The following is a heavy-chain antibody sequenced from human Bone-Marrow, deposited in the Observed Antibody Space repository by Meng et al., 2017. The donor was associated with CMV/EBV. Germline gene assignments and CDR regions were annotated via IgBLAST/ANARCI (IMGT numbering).Heavy chain of an antibody. V-gene: IGHV1-2*02. CDR3: ARDVQSGAAGY. CDR2: INPKSGGT. CDR1: GYTFTDFW. J-gene: IGHJ4*02. D-gene: IGHD3-10*01. Sequence: FCKPSGYTFTDFWIHWVRQAPGQGPEWMGWINPKSGGTNLAQKFEGRVTMTADTFTRTIYLELNGLRNDDTAMYYCARDVQSGAAGYWGQGTLVTVSS.